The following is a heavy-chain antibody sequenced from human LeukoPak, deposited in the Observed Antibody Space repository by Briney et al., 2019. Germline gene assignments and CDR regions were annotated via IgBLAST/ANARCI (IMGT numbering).Heavy chain of an antibody. D-gene: IGHD3-16*01. CDR3: VRGGGMQGSGC. J-gene: IGHJ4*02. CDR1: GFTFSDYY. CDR2: IDSSGSTI. V-gene: IGHV3-11*01. Sequence: AGGSLRLSCAASGFTFSDYYMSWIRQVPGKGLEWLSHIDSSGSTIYYADSVKGRFTISRDDAKTSLYLQMNNLRAEDAAVYYCVRGGGMQGSGCWGQGTLVTVSS.